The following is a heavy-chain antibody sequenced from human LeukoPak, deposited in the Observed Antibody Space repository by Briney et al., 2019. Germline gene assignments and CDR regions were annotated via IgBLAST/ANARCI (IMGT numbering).Heavy chain of an antibody. CDR2: ISHIGRT. J-gene: IGHJ3*01. Sequence: SETLSLTCTVSGVSMSAFQWSWVRQSPEKGLEWIGYISHIGRTNYNPSLKSRVTISIDTSKNQFSLKLRSVTAADTAVYYCARDLVTVTKGFDVWGQGTMVSVSS. D-gene: IGHD4-17*01. CDR1: GVSMSAFQ. V-gene: IGHV4-59*01. CDR3: ARDLVTVTKGFDV.